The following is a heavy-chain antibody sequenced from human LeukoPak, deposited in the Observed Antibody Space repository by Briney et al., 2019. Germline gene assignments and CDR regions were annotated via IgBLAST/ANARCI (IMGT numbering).Heavy chain of an antibody. J-gene: IGHJ6*03. V-gene: IGHV4-4*09. CDR2: IHTSGST. Sequence: SETLSLTCSVAGDSISLYYWSCIRQPPGKGLELIGYIHTSGSTNYKPSLKGRVSISANTSKTQLSLRLFSVTAADTAVYYCARYNGPNFYDYYMDVWGKGTTVTVSS. CDR1: GDSISLYY. D-gene: IGHD2-8*01. CDR3: ARYNGPNFYDYYMDV.